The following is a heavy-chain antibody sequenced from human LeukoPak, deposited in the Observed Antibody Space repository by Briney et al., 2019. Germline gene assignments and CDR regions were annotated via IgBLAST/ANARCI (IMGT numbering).Heavy chain of an antibody. D-gene: IGHD5-12*01. CDR3: ARVGWLRYKGGVAYWYFDL. V-gene: IGHV4-59*12. CDR1: GGSISSYY. Sequence: PSETLSLTCTVSGGSISSYYWSWIRQPPGKGLEWIGYIYYSGSTNYNPSLKSRVTISVDTSKNQFSLKLSSVTAADTAVYYCARVGWLRYKGGVAYWYFDLWGRGTLVTVSS. CDR2: IYYSGST. J-gene: IGHJ2*01.